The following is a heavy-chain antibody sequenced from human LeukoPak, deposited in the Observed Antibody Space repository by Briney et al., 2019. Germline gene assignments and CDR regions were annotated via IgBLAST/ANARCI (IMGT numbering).Heavy chain of an antibody. CDR3: ARDHRNYWGTPNYFDY. V-gene: IGHV3-11*04. Sequence: PGGSLRLSCAASGFTFSDSYMSWIRQVPGKGLEWVSSISSGSTYIYNADSVQGRFTISRDNAKNSLFLLVNSLRAEDTAVYYCARDHRNYWGTPNYFDYWGQGTLVTVSS. D-gene: IGHD7-27*01. J-gene: IGHJ4*02. CDR2: ISSGSTYI. CDR1: GFTFSDSY.